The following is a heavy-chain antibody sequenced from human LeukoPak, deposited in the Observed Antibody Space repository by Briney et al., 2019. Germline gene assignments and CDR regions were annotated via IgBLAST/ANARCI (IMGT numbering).Heavy chain of an antibody. CDR1: GGTFSTYA. CDR2: IIPIFGTA. D-gene: IGHD6-19*01. J-gene: IGHJ6*02. V-gene: IGHV1-69*13. Sequence: SVKVSCKASGGTFSTYAISWVRQTPGQGLEWMGGIIPIFGTANYAQKFQGRVTITADESTSTAYMELSSLRSEDTAVYYCARMVAGPPGYYGMDVWGQGTTVTVSS. CDR3: ARMVAGPPGYYGMDV.